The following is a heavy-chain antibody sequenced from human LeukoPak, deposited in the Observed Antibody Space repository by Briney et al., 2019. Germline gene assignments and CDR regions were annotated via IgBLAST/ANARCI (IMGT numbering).Heavy chain of an antibody. CDR1: GFTFSSYG. CDR3: ASPNDYGDYVAYFDY. CDR2: ISYDGSNK. V-gene: IGHV3-30*19. D-gene: IGHD4-17*01. J-gene: IGHJ4*02. Sequence: GGSLRLSCAASGFTFSSYGMHWVRQAPGKGLEWVAVISYDGSNKYYADSVKGRFTISRDNSKNTLYLQMNSLRAEDTAVYYCASPNDYGDYVAYFDYWGQGTLVTVSS.